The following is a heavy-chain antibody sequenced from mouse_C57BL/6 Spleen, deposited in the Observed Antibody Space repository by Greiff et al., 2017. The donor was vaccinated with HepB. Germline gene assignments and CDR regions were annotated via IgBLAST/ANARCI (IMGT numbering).Heavy chain of an antibody. D-gene: IGHD2-3*01. Sequence: EVKVEESGGGLVKPGGSLKLSCAASGFTFSDYGMHWVRQAPEKGLEWVAYISSGSSTNYYADTVKGRFTISRDNAKNTLFLQMTSLRSEDTAMYYCAKGGDGYYWFAYWGQGTLVTVSA. CDR3: AKGGDGYYWFAY. CDR1: GFTFSDYG. V-gene: IGHV5-17*01. CDR2: ISSGSSTN. J-gene: IGHJ3*01.